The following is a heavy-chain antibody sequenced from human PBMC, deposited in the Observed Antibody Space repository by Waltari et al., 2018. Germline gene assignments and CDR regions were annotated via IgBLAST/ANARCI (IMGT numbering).Heavy chain of an antibody. J-gene: IGHJ4*02. V-gene: IGHV4-59*11. Sequence: QVQLQESGPGLVKPSETLSLTCTVSGGSISSHYWSWIRQPPGKGLDWIGYIYYSGSTNYNPSLKSRVTISVDTSKNQFSLKLSSVTAADTAVYYCARTRSGYDYCDWGQGTLVTVSS. CDR2: IYYSGST. CDR3: ARTRSGYDYCD. D-gene: IGHD5-12*01. CDR1: GGSISSHY.